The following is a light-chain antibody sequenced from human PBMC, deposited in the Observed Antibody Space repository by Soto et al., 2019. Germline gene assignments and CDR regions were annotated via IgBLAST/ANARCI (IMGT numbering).Light chain of an antibody. CDR3: PLWDSSTYV. Sequence: SYELTQPPSVSVSPGQTASITCSGDKLGDKYACWYQQKPGQSPVLVIYQDSKRPSGIPERFSGSNSGNTATLTISGTQALDEADYYCPLWDSSTYVFGTGTKLTVL. J-gene: IGLJ1*01. CDR2: QDS. CDR1: KLGDKY. V-gene: IGLV3-1*01.